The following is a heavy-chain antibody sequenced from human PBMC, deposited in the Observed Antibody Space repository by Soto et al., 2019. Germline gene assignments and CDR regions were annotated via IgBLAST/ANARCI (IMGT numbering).Heavy chain of an antibody. CDR1: GYTFTSYT. CDR2: INAANGNT. Sequence: QVQLVQSGAEVKKPGASVKVSCKASGYTFTSYTVHWVRQAPGQRLEWMGCINAANGNTKYSQRSPGRVTITKDTSASTAYMEVSSLRLDDTAVFFCASGLPPRDYWGQGTLVTVSS. J-gene: IGHJ4*02. V-gene: IGHV1-3*01. CDR3: ASGLPPRDY.